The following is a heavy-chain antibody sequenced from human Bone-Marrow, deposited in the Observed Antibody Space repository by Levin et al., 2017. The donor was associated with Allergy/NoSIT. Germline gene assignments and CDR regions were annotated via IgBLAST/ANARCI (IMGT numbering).Heavy chain of an antibody. CDR1: VFTFDAYW. Sequence: AGGSLRLSCAASVFTFDAYWMTWVRHPPGKGLEWVATIKQDGSERHYVDSVKGRLTISRDNAKNSVYLQMNSLRAEDTAVYYCARIYDSSGYYSGVGAFDIWGRGTLVTVSS. V-gene: IGHV3-7*01. CDR3: ARIYDSSGYYSGVGAFDI. CDR2: IKQDGSER. J-gene: IGHJ3*02. D-gene: IGHD3-22*01.